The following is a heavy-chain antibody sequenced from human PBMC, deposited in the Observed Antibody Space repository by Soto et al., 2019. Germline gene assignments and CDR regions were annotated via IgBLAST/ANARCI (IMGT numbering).Heavy chain of an antibody. D-gene: IGHD2-2*01. Sequence: SETLSLTCTVSGCSISSYYWSWIRQPPGKGLEWIGYIYYSGSTNYNPSLKSRVTISVDTSKNQFSLKLSSVTAADTAVYYCARVPYCISTSCYDDFDYWGQGTLVTVS. CDR1: GCSISSYY. J-gene: IGHJ4*02. CDR3: ARVPYCISTSCYDDFDY. V-gene: IGHV4-59*01. CDR2: IYYSGST.